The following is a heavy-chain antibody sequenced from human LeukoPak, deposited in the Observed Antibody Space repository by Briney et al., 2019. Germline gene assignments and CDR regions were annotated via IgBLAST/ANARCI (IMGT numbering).Heavy chain of an antibody. CDR1: GGSISSSSYY. CDR3: AGPRYSGYDYWFDP. V-gene: IGHV4-39*01. D-gene: IGHD5-12*01. CDR2: IYYSGST. J-gene: IGHJ5*02. Sequence: KPSETLSLTCTVSGGSISSSSYYWGWIRQPPGKGLEWIGSIYYSGSTYYNPSLKSRVTISVDTSKNQFSLKLSSVTAADTAVYYCAGPRYSGYDYWFDPWGQGTLVTVSS.